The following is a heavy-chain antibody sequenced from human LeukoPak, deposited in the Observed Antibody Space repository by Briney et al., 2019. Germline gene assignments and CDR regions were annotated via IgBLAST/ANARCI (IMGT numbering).Heavy chain of an antibody. CDR2: MTPNSGNT. CDR3: ASSYSSGWYGYWFDP. Sequence: GASVKVSCKASGYTFTSYDINWVRQATGQGLEWMGWMTPNSGNTGYAQKFQGRVTMTRNTSISTAYMELSSLRSEDTAVYYCASSYSSGWYGYWFDPWGQGTLVTVSS. J-gene: IGHJ5*02. V-gene: IGHV1-8*01. CDR1: GYTFTSYD. D-gene: IGHD6-19*01.